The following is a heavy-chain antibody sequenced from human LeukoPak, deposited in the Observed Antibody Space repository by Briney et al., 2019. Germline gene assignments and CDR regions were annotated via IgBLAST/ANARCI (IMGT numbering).Heavy chain of an antibody. J-gene: IGHJ3*02. CDR2: INHSGST. CDR3: ARDRSYYYDSSGYPGAFDI. Sequence: PSETLSLTCAVYGGSFSGYYWSWIRQPPGKGLEWIGEINHSGSTNYNPSLKSRVTISVDTSKNQFSLKLSSVTAADTAVYYCARDRSYYYDSSGYPGAFDIWGQGTMVTVSS. D-gene: IGHD3-22*01. V-gene: IGHV4-34*01. CDR1: GGSFSGYY.